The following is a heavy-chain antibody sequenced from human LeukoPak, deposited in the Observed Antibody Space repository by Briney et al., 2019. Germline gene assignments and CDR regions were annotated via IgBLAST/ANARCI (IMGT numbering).Heavy chain of an antibody. CDR3: ARGHAYYDFWSGYPQFDP. CDR1: GYTFTSYD. D-gene: IGHD3-3*01. V-gene: IGHV1-8*01. Sequence: ASVKVSCKASGYTFTSYDINWVRHATGQGLEWMGWMNPNSGNTGYAQKFQRRVTMTRNTSISTAYMELSSLRSEDTAVYYCARGHAYYDFWSGYPQFDPWGQGTLVTVSS. J-gene: IGHJ5*02. CDR2: MNPNSGNT.